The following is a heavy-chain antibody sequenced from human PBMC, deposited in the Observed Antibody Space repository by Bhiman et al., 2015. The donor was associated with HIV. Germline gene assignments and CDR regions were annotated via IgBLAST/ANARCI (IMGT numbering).Heavy chain of an antibody. J-gene: IGHJ5*02. D-gene: IGHD3-3*01. CDR3: AREGEAYNFWSVGWFDP. Sequence: EVQLMESGGGVVQPGGSLRLSCAASGFSSYWMSWVRQAPGKGLEWVANIKQDGSEKYYVDSVRGRFTISRDNAKNSLYLQMNSLRAEDTAVYYCAREGEAYNFWSVGWFDPWGQGTLVTVSS. CDR2: IKQDGSEK. V-gene: IGHV3-7*01. CDR1: GFSSYW.